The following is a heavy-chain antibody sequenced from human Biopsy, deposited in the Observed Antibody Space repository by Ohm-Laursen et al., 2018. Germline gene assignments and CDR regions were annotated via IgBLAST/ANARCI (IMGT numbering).Heavy chain of an antibody. D-gene: IGHD3-10*01. CDR1: GVTLSGYG. Sequence: SLRLSCTASGVTLSGYGMNWVRQAPGKGLEWVSSISASSSYIYYADSVKGRFTVSRDNTKNTLYLQMNSLRAADTAIYFCATELLPPGVGGPWLDSWGQGTPVIVSS. V-gene: IGHV3-21*06. CDR2: ISASSSYI. J-gene: IGHJ5*01. CDR3: ATELLPPGVGGPWLDS.